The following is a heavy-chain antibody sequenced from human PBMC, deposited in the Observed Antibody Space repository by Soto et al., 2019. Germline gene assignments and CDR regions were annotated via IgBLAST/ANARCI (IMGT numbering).Heavy chain of an antibody. V-gene: IGHV1-69*01. CDR3: ARDSGIVGAPAYYYYGMDV. Sequence: QVQLVQSGAEVKKPGSSVKVSCKASGGTFSSYAISWVRQAPGQGLEWMGGIIPIFGTANYAQKFQGRVTITADESTRTAYMELSSLRSEDTAVYYCARDSGIVGAPAYYYYGMDVWGQGTTVTVSS. CDR1: GGTFSSYA. CDR2: IIPIFGTA. J-gene: IGHJ6*02. D-gene: IGHD1-26*01.